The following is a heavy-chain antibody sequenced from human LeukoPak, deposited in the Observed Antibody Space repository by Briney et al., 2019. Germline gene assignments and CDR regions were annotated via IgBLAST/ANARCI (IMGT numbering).Heavy chain of an antibody. CDR2: ISSSSNYI. CDR1: GFTFSSYS. Sequence: GGSLRLSCAASGFTFSSYSMNWVRQSPGKGLEWVSYISSSSNYIYYADSVKGRFTISRDNAGPSLSLQMNSLRVEDTGVYYCARGDPHADLWGQGTLVTVSS. V-gene: IGHV3-21*01. CDR3: ARGDPHADL. J-gene: IGHJ5*02.